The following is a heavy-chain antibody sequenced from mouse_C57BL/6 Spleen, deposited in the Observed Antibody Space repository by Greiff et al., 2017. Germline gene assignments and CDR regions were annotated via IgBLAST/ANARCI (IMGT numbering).Heavy chain of an antibody. CDR2: IDPSDSET. CDR3: ARGDYSNGFAY. J-gene: IGHJ3*01. D-gene: IGHD2-5*01. CDR1: GYTFTSYW. Sequence: QVQLQQPGAELVRPGSSVKLSCKASGYTFTSYWMHWVKQRPIQGLEWIGNIDPSDSETHYNQKFKDKATLTVDKSSSTAYMQLSSLTSEDSAVYYCARGDYSNGFAYWGQGTLVTVSA. V-gene: IGHV1-52*01.